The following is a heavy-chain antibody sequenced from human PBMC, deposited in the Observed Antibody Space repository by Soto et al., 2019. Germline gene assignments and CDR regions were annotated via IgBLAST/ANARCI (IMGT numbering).Heavy chain of an antibody. Sequence: ASVKVSCKASGYKFTGHYIHWVRQAPGQGPEWMGEIGPASGDTRYAQKFQGRVTMTRDTSITTVYMELNNLSPDDTAVYYCGRGRSGQLVVFYWGQGTPVTVSS. CDR1: GYKFTGHY. V-gene: IGHV1-2*02. CDR2: IGPASGDT. J-gene: IGHJ4*02. CDR3: GRGRSGQLVVFY. D-gene: IGHD3-10*01.